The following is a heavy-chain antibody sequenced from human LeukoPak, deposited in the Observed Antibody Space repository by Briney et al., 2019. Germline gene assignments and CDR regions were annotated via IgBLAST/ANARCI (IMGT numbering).Heavy chain of an antibody. J-gene: IGHJ4*02. Sequence: GGSLRLSCAASGFSFRSYAMSWVRQAPGKGLEWVSSISDSGGTTYHADSVKGHFTISRDNSKNMLYLQMNSLRAEDTAVYYCAKPRNGWFRFDSWGQGSLVTVSS. CDR2: ISDSGGTT. CDR3: AKPRNGWFRFDS. D-gene: IGHD6-19*01. V-gene: IGHV3-23*01. CDR1: GFSFRSYA.